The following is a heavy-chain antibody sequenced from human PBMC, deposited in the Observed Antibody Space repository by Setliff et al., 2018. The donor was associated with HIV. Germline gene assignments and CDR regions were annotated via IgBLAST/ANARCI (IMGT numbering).Heavy chain of an antibody. CDR3: ARTLRAAAMGYFDC. CDR2: IFHSATT. V-gene: IGHV4-38-2*01. D-gene: IGHD5-18*01. Sequence: PSETPSLTCAVSGYSISSGYYWGWIRQPPGKGLEWIGSIFHSATTNYNPSLKSRVTISIDTSKNQFSLKLTSVTAADTAVYYCARTLRAAAMGYFDCWGQGTLVTVSS. CDR1: GYSISSGYY. J-gene: IGHJ4*02.